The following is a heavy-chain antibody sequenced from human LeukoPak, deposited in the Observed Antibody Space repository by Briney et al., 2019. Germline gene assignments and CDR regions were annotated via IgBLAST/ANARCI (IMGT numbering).Heavy chain of an antibody. CDR1: GFTFSRYW. J-gene: IGHJ3*02. CDR2: IKQDGSEK. Sequence: GGSLRLSCAASGFTFSRYWTSWVRQAPGKGLEWVANIKQDGSEKYFVDSVKGRFTISRDNAKNSLYLQMNSLRAEDTAIYYCARDQSDYVWGNYRRNDAFDIWGQGILVTVSS. CDR3: ARDQSDYVWGNYRRNDAFDI. D-gene: IGHD3-16*02. V-gene: IGHV3-7*01.